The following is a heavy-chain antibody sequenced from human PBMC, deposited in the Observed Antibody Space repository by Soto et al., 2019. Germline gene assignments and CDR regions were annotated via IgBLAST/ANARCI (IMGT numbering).Heavy chain of an antibody. CDR1: GFTFSSYA. CDR3: AKDTPLRFLEWLLFPAYGMDV. J-gene: IGHJ6*02. Sequence: EVQLLESGGGLVQPGGSLRLSCAASGFTFSSYAMSWVRQPPGKGLEWVSAISGSGGSTYYADSVKGRFTISRDNSKNTLYLQMNSLRAEDTAVYYCAKDTPLRFLEWLLFPAYGMDVWGQGTTVTVSS. CDR2: ISGSGGST. V-gene: IGHV3-23*01. D-gene: IGHD3-3*01.